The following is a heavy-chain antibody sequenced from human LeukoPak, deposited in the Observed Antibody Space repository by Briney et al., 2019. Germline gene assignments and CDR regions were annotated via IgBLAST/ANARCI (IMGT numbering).Heavy chain of an antibody. Sequence: GGSLRLSCAASGFTVSSNYMSWVRQAPGKGLEWVSVIYSGGSTYYADSVKGRFTISRDNSKNTLYLQMNSLRAEDTAVYYCARAYCSGGDCYLIDYWGQGTLVTVSS. V-gene: IGHV3-53*01. D-gene: IGHD2-15*01. CDR3: ARAYCSGGDCYLIDY. J-gene: IGHJ4*02. CDR1: GFTVSSNY. CDR2: IYSGGST.